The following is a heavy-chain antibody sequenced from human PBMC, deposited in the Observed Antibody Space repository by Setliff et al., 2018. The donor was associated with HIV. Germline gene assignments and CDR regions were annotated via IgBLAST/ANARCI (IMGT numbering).Heavy chain of an antibody. CDR2: IYTSGST. J-gene: IGHJ4*02. D-gene: IGHD5-18*01. V-gene: IGHV4-61*02. Sequence: SETLSLTCTVSGGSISSGSYFWTWIRQPAGKGLEWIGRIYTSGSTYYNPSLKSRVTISVDTSKNQFSLKLSSVTAAVTAVYYCARHLAMGGIQLWFVDDYFDYWGQGTLVTVSS. CDR3: ARHLAMGGIQLWFVDDYFDY. CDR1: GGSISSGSYF.